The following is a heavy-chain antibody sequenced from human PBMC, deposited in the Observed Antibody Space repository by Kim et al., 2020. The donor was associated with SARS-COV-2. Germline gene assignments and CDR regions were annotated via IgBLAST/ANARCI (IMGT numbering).Heavy chain of an antibody. CDR1: GYTFTSYG. J-gene: IGHJ4*02. D-gene: IGHD2-8*02. CDR3: ARVDVLVVYAPPNWGWDY. Sequence: ASVKVSCKASGYTFTSYGISWVRQAPGQGLEWMGWISAYNGNTNYAQKLQGRVTMTTDTSTSTAYMELRSLRSDDTAVYYCARVDVLVVYAPPNWGWDYWGQGTLVTVSS. V-gene: IGHV1-18*01. CDR2: ISAYNGNT.